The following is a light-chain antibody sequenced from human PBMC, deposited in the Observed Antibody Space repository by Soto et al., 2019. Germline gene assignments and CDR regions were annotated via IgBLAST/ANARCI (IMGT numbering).Light chain of an antibody. CDR3: HQYYSNPT. J-gene: IGKJ1*01. CDR1: HIVLYSSNNKNY. Sequence: DVVLTQCPDSLSLSIVKMSTVNCVSSHIVLYSSNNKNYLAWYQQKPRQPPKLLISWASARESGVPDRFSGSGSGTDFTLTISTLQADDVAVYYCHQYYSNPTFGHGTKVDIK. CDR2: WAS. V-gene: IGKV4-1*01.